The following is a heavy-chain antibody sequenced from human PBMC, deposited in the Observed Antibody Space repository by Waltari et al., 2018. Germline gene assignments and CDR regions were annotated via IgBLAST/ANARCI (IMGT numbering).Heavy chain of an antibody. V-gene: IGHV4-59*01. CDR1: GGSISGFY. Sequence: QVQLQESGPSLLKPSETLSLICTVSGGSISGFYWSWVRQPPGKGLDWIGYIYYTGSTNVNPSLKSSVTMSVYTSKNQFSLKLSSVTAADTAFYYCARGGGGDWEWFDPWGQGTLVTVSS. J-gene: IGHJ5*02. CDR2: IYYTGST. D-gene: IGHD2-21*02. CDR3: ARGGGGDWEWFDP.